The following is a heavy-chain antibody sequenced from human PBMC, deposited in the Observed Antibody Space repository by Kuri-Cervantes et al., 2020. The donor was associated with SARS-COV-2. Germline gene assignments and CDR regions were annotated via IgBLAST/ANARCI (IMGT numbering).Heavy chain of an antibody. CDR1: GFTFSSCA. D-gene: IGHD3-3*01. V-gene: IGHV3-23*01. Sequence: GESLKISCAASGFTFSSCATSWVRQAPGKGLEWVSAISGSGGSTYYADSVKGRFTISRDNSKNTLYLQMNSLRAEDTAVYYCAKDPYDFWSGYYLYYFDYWGQGTLVTVSS. CDR2: ISGSGGST. CDR3: AKDPYDFWSGYYLYYFDY. J-gene: IGHJ4*02.